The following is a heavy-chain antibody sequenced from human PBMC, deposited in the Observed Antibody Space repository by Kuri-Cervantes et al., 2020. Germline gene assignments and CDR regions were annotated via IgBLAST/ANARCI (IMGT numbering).Heavy chain of an antibody. V-gene: IGHV3-23*01. J-gene: IGHJ6*02. CDR1: GFAFSNYA. CDR2: ISGGSDRT. Sequence: GGSLRLSCAASGFAFSNYAMNWVRQAPGKGLEWVSYISGGSDRTYQADTVQGRFAISRDNSKNTLYLQMNSLRAEDTAVYYCAKGGRGTTFRVLLSTTNRYGMDVWGQGTTVTVSS. CDR3: AKGGRGTTFRVLLSTTNRYGMDV. D-gene: IGHD1-7*01.